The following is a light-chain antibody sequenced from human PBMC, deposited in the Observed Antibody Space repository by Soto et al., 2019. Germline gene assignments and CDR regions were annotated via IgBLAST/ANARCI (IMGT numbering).Light chain of an antibody. CDR1: SSDVGGYNY. V-gene: IGLV2-14*01. CDR3: SSYTSSSTLPVV. CDR2: EVS. J-gene: IGLJ2*01. Sequence: QPVLTQPASVSGSPGQSITISCTGTSSDVGGYNYVSWYQQHPGKAPKLMIYEVSNRPSGVSNRFSGSKSGNTASLTISGLQAEDEADYYCSSYTSSSTLPVVFGGGTKVTVL.